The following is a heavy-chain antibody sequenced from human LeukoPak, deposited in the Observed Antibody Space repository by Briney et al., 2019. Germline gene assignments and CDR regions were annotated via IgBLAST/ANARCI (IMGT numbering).Heavy chain of an antibody. D-gene: IGHD3-22*01. J-gene: IGHJ4*02. CDR3: STTNDGGGYQWGDVLDF. CDR2: IIPNLGTT. V-gene: IGHV1-69*04. CDR1: GGTSNSHA. Sequence: VASVKVSCKASGGTSNSHAISWVRQTPGQGLEWMGRIIPNLGTTNRAQNFQDRVTLTADKSTNTAYMELTSLTSDDTAVYYCSTTNDGGGYQWGDVLDFWGQGTLVTVSS.